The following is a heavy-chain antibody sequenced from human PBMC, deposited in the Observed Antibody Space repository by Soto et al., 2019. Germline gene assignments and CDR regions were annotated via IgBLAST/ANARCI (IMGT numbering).Heavy chain of an antibody. CDR3: AKGEVDGRGACDI. J-gene: IGHJ3*02. Sequence: WGALRHPRSAPGFTLSNHALSLGPQAPGKGREWFSVLSGIGGSTYYAVAVKGLFTISSYNSKTTLYLQMNSLRAEDTAVYYCAKGEVDGRGACDIWGQGTIVTVSS. CDR1: GFTLSNHA. D-gene: IGHD1-26*01. V-gene: IGHV3-23*01. CDR2: LSGIGGST.